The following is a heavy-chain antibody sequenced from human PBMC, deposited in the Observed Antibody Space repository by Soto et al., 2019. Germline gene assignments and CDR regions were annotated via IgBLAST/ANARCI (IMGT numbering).Heavy chain of an antibody. CDR1: GFTFSDSA. CDR2: IRSKANNYAT. CDR3: TRQLGYCTGTSCYAAGYYYGMDV. D-gene: IGHD2-2*01. J-gene: IGHJ6*02. V-gene: IGHV3-73*02. Sequence: EVQLVESGGGLVQPGGSLKLSCAASGFTFSDSAMHWVRQASGKGLEWVGRIRSKANNYATAYAASVRGRFTISRDDSKNTAYLQINSLKTEDTAMYYCTRQLGYCTGTSCYAAGYYYGMDVWGRGTTVTVS.